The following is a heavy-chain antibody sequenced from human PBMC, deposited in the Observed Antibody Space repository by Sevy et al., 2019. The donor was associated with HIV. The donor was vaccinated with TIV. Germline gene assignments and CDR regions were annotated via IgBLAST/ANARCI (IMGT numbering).Heavy chain of an antibody. CDR3: AKARTSVTIRGYGMDV. CDR2: VSYDGSKK. CDR1: GFTFGNYG. J-gene: IGHJ6*02. Sequence: GSLRLSCAVSGFTFGNYGMYWVRQAPDKGVEWVAVVSYDGSKKYYAESVKGRVTISRDNSENTLYLQMNSLRPDDTAMYYCAKARTSVTIRGYGMDVWAKGPRSPSP. V-gene: IGHV3-30*18. D-gene: IGHD4-17*01.